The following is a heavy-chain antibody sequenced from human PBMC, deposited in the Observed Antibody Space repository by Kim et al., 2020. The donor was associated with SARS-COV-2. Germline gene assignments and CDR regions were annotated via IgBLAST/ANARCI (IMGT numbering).Heavy chain of an antibody. CDR2: ISGSGSST. V-gene: IGHV3-23*01. D-gene: IGHD2-21*02. CDR3: ARDGGGTAGAFDN. J-gene: IGHJ4*01. Sequence: GGSLRLSCAASGFTFSSYAMSWVRQAPGKGLEWVSAISGSGSSTYYADSVKGRFTISRDNAKNTLYLQMNSLRVEDTAVYYCARDGGGTAGAFDNWGQGTPVTVSS. CDR1: GFTFSSYA.